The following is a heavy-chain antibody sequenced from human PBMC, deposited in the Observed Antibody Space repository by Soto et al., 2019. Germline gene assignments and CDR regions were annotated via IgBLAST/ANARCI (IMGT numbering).Heavy chain of an antibody. CDR3: ATGSGWYSPDY. J-gene: IGHJ4*02. D-gene: IGHD6-19*01. CDR1: GFTFSSNW. Sequence: EVQLVESGGGLVQPGGSLRLSCAASGFTFSSNWMHWVRQGPGKGLVWVSRIDNDGSSRDYADSVKGRFTISRDNAKNTLYLEMSSLRAEDTAVYYCATGSGWYSPDYWVQGPLVTVSS. V-gene: IGHV3-74*01. CDR2: IDNDGSSR.